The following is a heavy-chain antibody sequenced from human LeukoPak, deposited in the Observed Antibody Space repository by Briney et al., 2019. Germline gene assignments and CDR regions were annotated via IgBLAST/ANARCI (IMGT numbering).Heavy chain of an antibody. CDR3: ARGTSNSGYATMDL. CDR1: GFMFSSYA. V-gene: IGHV3-23*01. Sequence: PGGSLRLSCTVSGFMFSSYAMNWVRQAPGKGLEWVSVISGTGDSTFYVDSVKARFTISRDNSKNTLFLQMNTPRADDTAVYYCARGTSNSGYATMDLWGQGTLVTVSS. J-gene: IGHJ4*02. D-gene: IGHD3-22*01. CDR2: ISGTGDST.